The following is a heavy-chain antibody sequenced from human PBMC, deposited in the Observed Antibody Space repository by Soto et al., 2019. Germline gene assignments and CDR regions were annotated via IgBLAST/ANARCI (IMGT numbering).Heavy chain of an antibody. Sequence: SQTLSLIFAISGESFSMNMTSWNWIRQSPSRGLEWLGRTYYRSKWYKEYATSLKGRITIIPDTSKNQFSLQLNSVSPEDTAVYYCARTVGWIDPWGQGTLVTVSS. J-gene: IGHJ5*02. CDR2: TYYRSKWYK. D-gene: IGHD2-15*01. CDR1: GESFSMNMTS. V-gene: IGHV6-1*01. CDR3: ARTVGWIDP.